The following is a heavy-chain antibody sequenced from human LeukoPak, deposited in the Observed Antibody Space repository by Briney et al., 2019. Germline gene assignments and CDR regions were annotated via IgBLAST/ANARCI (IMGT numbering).Heavy chain of an antibody. CDR3: ARASDSSGYTNGQFDY. CDR2: ISYDGSNK. CDR1: GFTFSSYA. V-gene: IGHV3-30-3*01. Sequence: AGGSLRLSCAASGFTFSSYAMHWVRQAPGKGLEWVAVISYDGSNKYYADSVKGRFTISRDNSKNTLYVQMNSLRAGDTAVYYCARASDSSGYTNGQFDYWGQGTLVTVSS. J-gene: IGHJ4*02. D-gene: IGHD3-22*01.